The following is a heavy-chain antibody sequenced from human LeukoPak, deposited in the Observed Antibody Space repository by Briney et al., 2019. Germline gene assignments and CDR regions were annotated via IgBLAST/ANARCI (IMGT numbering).Heavy chain of an antibody. V-gene: IGHV1-46*01. D-gene: IGHD6-19*01. J-gene: IGHJ4*02. Sequence: ASVKVSCKASGYTFTSYYMHWVRQAPGQGLEWMGIINPSGGSTSYAQKFQGRVTMTRDTSTSTVYMEPSSLRSEDTAVYYCAAGGWHTGGDYWGQGTLVTVSS. CDR1: GYTFTSYY. CDR3: AAGGWHTGGDY. CDR2: INPSGGST.